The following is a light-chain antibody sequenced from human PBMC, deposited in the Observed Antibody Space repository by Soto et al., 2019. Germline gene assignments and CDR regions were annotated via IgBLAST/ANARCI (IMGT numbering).Light chain of an antibody. Sequence: QSVLTQPASVSGSPGQSITISCTGTSSDVGAYNYVSWYQQNPVKAPKLMIYDVSSRPSGISNRFSGSKSGNTASLTISGVQAEDEADYYCSSYASSSTVIFGGGTKVTVL. V-gene: IGLV2-14*01. CDR3: SSYASSSTVI. CDR1: SSDVGAYNY. CDR2: DVS. J-gene: IGLJ2*01.